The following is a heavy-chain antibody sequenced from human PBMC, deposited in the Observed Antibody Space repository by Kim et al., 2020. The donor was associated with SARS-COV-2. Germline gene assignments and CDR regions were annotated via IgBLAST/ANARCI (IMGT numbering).Heavy chain of an antibody. Sequence: GGSLRLSCAASGFTFSSYSMNWVRQAPGKGLEWVSSISSSSSYIYYADSVKGRFTISRDNAKNSLYLQMNSLRAEDTAVYYCARNRLNKYSGSYFWGQGTMVTVSS. J-gene: IGHJ3*01. CDR1: GFTFSSYS. CDR2: ISSSSSYI. V-gene: IGHV3-21*01. D-gene: IGHD1-26*01. CDR3: ARNRLNKYSGSYF.